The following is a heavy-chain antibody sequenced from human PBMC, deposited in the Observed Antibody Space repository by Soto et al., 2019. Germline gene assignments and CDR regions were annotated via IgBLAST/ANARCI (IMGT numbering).Heavy chain of an antibody. Sequence: PGVSLRISSAPSGITVSTNYTSWVRQAPGKGLEWVAVIYSGGSTYYADSVKGRFTISRDNSKNTLYLQMNSLRAEDTAVYYCARHGYNYGGGYFDYWGQGT. CDR1: GITVSTNY. CDR3: ARHGYNYGGGYFDY. D-gene: IGHD5-18*01. CDR2: IYSGGST. J-gene: IGHJ4*02. V-gene: IGHV3-66*04.